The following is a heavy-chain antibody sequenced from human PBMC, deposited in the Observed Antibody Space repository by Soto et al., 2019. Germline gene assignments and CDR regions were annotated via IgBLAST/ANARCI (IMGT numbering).Heavy chain of an antibody. D-gene: IGHD6-19*01. CDR3: ARGSYYSGWV. CDR1: GDSVSSTSTA. CDR2: TYYRSNWYS. Sequence: QVQLQQSGPGLVQPSQTLSLTCAISGDSVSSTSTAWSWIRQSPSRGLEWLGRTYYRSNWYSDYAVSVKSRITINPDTSKNQFSLQLKFVTPEDTAVYYCARGSYYSGWVWGQGTLVTVSS. V-gene: IGHV6-1*01. J-gene: IGHJ4*02.